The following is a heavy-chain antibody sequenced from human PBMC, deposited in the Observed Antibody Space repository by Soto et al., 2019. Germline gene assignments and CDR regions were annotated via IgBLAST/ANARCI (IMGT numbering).Heavy chain of an antibody. Sequence: HVQLVESGGGVVRPGKSLTVSCTGSGFVFGGYGIHWVRQTPGKGLEWLAMTSYDGSNKYFADSVKGRFTISRDNSKNTVYRQMDNLRLEDTAVYYCARGGEVFDYWGRGTLVTVSS. CDR2: TSYDGSNK. D-gene: IGHD3-16*01. CDR3: ARGGEVFDY. V-gene: IGHV3-30*03. CDR1: GFVFGGYG. J-gene: IGHJ4*02.